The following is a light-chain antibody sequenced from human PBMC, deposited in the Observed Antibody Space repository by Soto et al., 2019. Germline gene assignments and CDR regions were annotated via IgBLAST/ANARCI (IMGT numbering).Light chain of an antibody. CDR1: SSNIGSNT. CDR2: SNN. V-gene: IGLV1-44*01. Sequence: QAVVTQQPSASGTPGQRVTISCSGSSSNIGSNTVNWYQQLPGTAPKLLIYSNNQRPSGVPDRFSGSKSGTSASLAISGLQSEDEADYYCAAWDDSLNGYVFGTGTKLTVL. J-gene: IGLJ1*01. CDR3: AAWDDSLNGYV.